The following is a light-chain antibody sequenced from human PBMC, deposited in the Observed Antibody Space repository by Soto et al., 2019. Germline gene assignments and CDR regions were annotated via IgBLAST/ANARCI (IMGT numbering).Light chain of an antibody. CDR1: QSFSSTY. CDR2: GAS. Sequence: EIVMTQSPGTLSLSPGERATLSCRASQSFSSTYLAWYQQKPGQAPRLLIYGASSRATGIPNRFSGSGSGTEFTLTISRLEPEDFALYYCQQRSNWPITFGQGTRLEIK. V-gene: IGKV3D-20*02. J-gene: IGKJ5*01. CDR3: QQRSNWPIT.